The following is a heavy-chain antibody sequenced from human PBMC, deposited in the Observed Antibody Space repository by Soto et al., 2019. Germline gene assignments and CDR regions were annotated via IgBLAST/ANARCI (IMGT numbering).Heavy chain of an antibody. Sequence: SETLSLTCAVSGVSVTNGDYYWTWMRQSPGKGLEWIGNIYYTETTNYNPSLNSRLNISIDTSRNQFSLQLASVTAADTAIYYCARQRRGGYWFDPWGQGTLVTVSS. J-gene: IGHJ5*02. CDR3: ARQRRGGYWFDP. CDR1: GVSVTNGDYY. V-gene: IGHV4-30-4*01. CDR2: IYYTETT.